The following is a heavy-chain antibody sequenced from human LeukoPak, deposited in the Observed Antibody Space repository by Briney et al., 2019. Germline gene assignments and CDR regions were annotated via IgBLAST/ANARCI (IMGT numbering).Heavy chain of an antibody. D-gene: IGHD2-15*01. CDR3: ARGPRDPTEYCSGGRCAPTYEV. CDR2: ISSSGRKM. J-gene: IGHJ4*02. Sequence: GGSLRLSCAASGFIFTNYEMNWVRQAPGKGLEWVSYISSSGRKMYYADSVEGRFTISRDNAKNSLYLQMNSLRAEDTAVYYCARGPRDPTEYCSGGRCAPTYEVWGQGTLVTVSS. CDR1: GFIFTNYE. V-gene: IGHV3-48*03.